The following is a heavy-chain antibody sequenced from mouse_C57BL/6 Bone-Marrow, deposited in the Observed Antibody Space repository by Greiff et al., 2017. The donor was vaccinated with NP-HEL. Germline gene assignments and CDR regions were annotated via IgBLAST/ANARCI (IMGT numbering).Heavy chain of an antibody. V-gene: IGHV6-3*01. J-gene: IGHJ3*01. CDR3: TGDYGSSHTAWFAY. CDR1: GFTFSNYW. CDR2: IRLKSDNYAT. D-gene: IGHD1-1*01. Sequence: EVKVEESGGGLVQPGGSMKLSCVASGFTFSNYWMNWVRQSPEKGLEWVAQIRLKSDNYATHYAESVKGRFTISRDDSKSSVYLQMNNLRAEDTGIYYCTGDYGSSHTAWFAYWGQGTLVTVSA.